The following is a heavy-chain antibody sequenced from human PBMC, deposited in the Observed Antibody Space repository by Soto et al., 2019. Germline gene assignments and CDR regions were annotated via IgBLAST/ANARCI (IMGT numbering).Heavy chain of an antibody. J-gene: IGHJ4*02. CDR2: ISGSGGST. V-gene: IGHV3-23*01. CDR3: ARRGSGSYYDY. D-gene: IGHD1-26*01. CDR1: GFTFSSYA. Sequence: EVQLLESGGGLVQPGGSLRLSCAASGFTFSSYAMRWVRQAPVKGLEWVSAISGSGGSTYYAGSVKGRFTISRDNSKSTLYLQMNSLRAEDTALYYCARRGSGSYYDYWGQGTLVTVSS.